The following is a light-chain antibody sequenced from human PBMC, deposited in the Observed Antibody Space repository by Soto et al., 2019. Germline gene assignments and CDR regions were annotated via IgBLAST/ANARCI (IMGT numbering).Light chain of an antibody. Sequence: EIILTQSPGTLSLSPGERATLSCRGIQSLSREFLAWYQQKPGQAPRLLMYQTSSRASGVPDRLSGSGSGTDFTLTISGLEPEDSAVYYCQHYGGSPAYTFGQGTKVDI. V-gene: IGKV3-20*01. J-gene: IGKJ2*01. CDR3: QHYGGSPAYT. CDR2: QTS. CDR1: QSLSREF.